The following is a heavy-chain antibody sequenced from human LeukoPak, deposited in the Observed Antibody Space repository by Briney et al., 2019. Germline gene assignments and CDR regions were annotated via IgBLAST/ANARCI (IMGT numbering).Heavy chain of an antibody. D-gene: IGHD4/OR15-4a*01. Sequence: GGSLRLSCAASGFTFSSYAMHWVRQAPGKGLEWVAVISYDGSNKYYADSVKGRFTISRDNSKNTLYLQMNSLRAEDTAVYYCARDRIRWQPYGAFDYWGQGTLVTVSS. CDR3: ARDRIRWQPYGAFDY. J-gene: IGHJ4*02. CDR1: GFTFSSYA. V-gene: IGHV3-30*04. CDR2: ISYDGSNK.